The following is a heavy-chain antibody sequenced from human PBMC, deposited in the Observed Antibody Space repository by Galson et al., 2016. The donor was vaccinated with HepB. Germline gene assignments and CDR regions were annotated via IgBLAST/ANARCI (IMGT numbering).Heavy chain of an antibody. Sequence: SLRLSCAVSGFPVTDNYMSWVRQAPGKGLEWLSVIYSGGTTNYADSLKGRFTISRDNSKNTVYLHISSLRVEDTGVYYCASSYCTGGSCYFDDWGQGTLLTVSS. CDR1: GFPVTDNY. V-gene: IGHV3-53*01. CDR3: ASSYCTGGSCYFDD. CDR2: IYSGGTT. D-gene: IGHD2-15*01. J-gene: IGHJ4*02.